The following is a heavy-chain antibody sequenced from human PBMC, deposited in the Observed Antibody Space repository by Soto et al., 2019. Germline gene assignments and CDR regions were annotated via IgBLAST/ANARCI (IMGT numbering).Heavy chain of an antibody. D-gene: IGHD3-10*01. CDR3: ARHPDRQLRYGSGSDVPDY. Sequence: GESLKISCRGSGYTFTNYWIGWVRQMPVKGLEWMGIIYPYDSDTRYSPSFQGQVTISADKSISTAYLHWSSLKASDTAMYYCARHPDRQLRYGSGSDVPDYWGQGTLVTVSS. V-gene: IGHV5-51*01. J-gene: IGHJ4*02. CDR1: GYTFTNYW. CDR2: IYPYDSDT.